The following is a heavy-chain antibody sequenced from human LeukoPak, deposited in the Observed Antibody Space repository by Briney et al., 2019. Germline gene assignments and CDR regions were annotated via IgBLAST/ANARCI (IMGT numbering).Heavy chain of an antibody. Sequence: ASVKVSCKVSGYTLTELSRHWVRQAPGKGLEWMGGFDPEDGETIYAQKFQGRVTMTEDTSTDTAYMELSSLRSEDTAVYYCARGGAARPGGWFDPWGQGTLVTVSS. V-gene: IGHV1-24*01. D-gene: IGHD6-6*01. CDR1: GYTLTELS. J-gene: IGHJ5*02. CDR2: FDPEDGET. CDR3: ARGGAARPGGWFDP.